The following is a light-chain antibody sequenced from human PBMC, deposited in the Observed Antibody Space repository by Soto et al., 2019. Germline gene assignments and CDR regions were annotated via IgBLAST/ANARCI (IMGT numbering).Light chain of an antibody. Sequence: QSVLTQPASVSGSPGQSITISCTGTSSDVGLYDYVSWYQQHPGKAPQLMIYAVSNRPSGVSNRFSASKSGNTASLLISGLQAEDEADYYCSSYTSDSSYVFGSGTNVTVL. J-gene: IGLJ1*01. V-gene: IGLV2-14*01. CDR1: SSDVGLYDY. CDR2: AVS. CDR3: SSYTSDSSYV.